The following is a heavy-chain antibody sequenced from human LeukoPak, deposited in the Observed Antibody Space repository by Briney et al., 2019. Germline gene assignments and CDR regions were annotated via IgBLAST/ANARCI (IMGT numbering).Heavy chain of an antibody. J-gene: IGHJ4*02. CDR1: GYSFSSYW. Sequence: GESLKISCKGSGYSFSSYWIGWVRQKPGKGLEYMGSIYPGDSDTRYSPSFQRQVTISADKSISTAYLQWSSLKATDTAMYYCARPGQLGEYTPYYFDFWGQGTLVTVSS. CDR2: IYPGDSDT. CDR3: ARPGQLGEYTPYYFDF. D-gene: IGHD3-16*01. V-gene: IGHV5-51*01.